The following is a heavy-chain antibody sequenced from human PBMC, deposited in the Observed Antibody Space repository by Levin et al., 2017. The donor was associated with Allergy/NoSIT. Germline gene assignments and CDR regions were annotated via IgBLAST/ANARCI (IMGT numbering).Heavy chain of an antibody. J-gene: IGHJ6*03. CDR3: ARIHDILSVYYMDV. D-gene: IGHD3-9*01. CDR2: INTNTGNP. V-gene: IGHV7-4-1*02. Sequence: EASVKVSCKASGYTFTSYAMNWVRQAPGQGLEWMGWINTNTGNPTYAQGFTGRFVFSLDTSVSTAYLQISSLKAEDTAVYYCARIHDILSVYYMDVWGKGTTVTVSS. CDR1: GYTFTSYA.